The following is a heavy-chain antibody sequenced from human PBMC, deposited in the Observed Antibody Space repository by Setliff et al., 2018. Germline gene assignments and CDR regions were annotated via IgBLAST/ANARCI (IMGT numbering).Heavy chain of an antibody. CDR1: GYTFSANA. CDR3: AGGSRGFDY. V-gene: IGHV1-3*04. J-gene: IGHJ4*02. CDR2: IYTDNGNT. Sequence: AASVKVSCKASGYTFSANAIHWVRQAPGQRLEWMGFIYTDNGNTKYSKNFQDRVAITRDTSASTAYMELSSLTSEDTAVYFCAGGSRGFDYWGQGALVTVSS.